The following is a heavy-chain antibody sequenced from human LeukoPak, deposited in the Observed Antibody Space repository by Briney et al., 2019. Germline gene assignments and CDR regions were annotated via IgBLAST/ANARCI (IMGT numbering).Heavy chain of an antibody. D-gene: IGHD3-10*01. J-gene: IGHJ6*03. CDR3: ARRDTMVRGVISRTYYYFYMDV. CDR1: GFTFSSYW. CDR2: INSDGSNT. V-gene: IGHV3-74*01. Sequence: GGSLRLSCGASGFTFSSYWMHWVRQVPGKGLVWVSRINSDGSNTSYADSVKGRFTISRDNAKNSLYLQMNSLRAEDTALYYCARRDTMVRGVISRTYYYFYMDVWGKGTTVTVSS.